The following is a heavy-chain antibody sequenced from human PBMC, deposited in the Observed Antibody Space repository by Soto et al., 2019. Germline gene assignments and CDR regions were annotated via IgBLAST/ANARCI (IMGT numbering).Heavy chain of an antibody. J-gene: IGHJ1*01. Sequence: ASVKVSCKVSGYTLTELSMHWVRPAPGKGLEWMGGFDPEDGETIYAQKFQGRVTMTEDTSTDTAYMELSSLRSEDTAVYYCATNRIRYFDWLPPNAEYFQHWGQGTLVTVSS. CDR3: ATNRIRYFDWLPPNAEYFQH. V-gene: IGHV1-24*01. D-gene: IGHD3-9*01. CDR1: GYTLTELS. CDR2: FDPEDGET.